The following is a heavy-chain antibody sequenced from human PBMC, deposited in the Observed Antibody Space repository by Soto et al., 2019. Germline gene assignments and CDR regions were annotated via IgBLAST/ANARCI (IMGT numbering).Heavy chain of an antibody. CDR3: ARVPNPFRLKIGYEDAFDF. J-gene: IGHJ3*01. CDR2: INPSGGST. Sequence: ASVKVSCKASGYTFSNYYVHWVRQAPGQGLEWMGIINPSGGSTHFAQKFQGRVTMTSDTSKNQFSLQLNSVTPEDTAVYYCARVPNPFRLKIGYEDAFDFWGQGTMVTVSS. D-gene: IGHD5-12*01. V-gene: IGHV1-46*01. CDR1: GYTFSNYY.